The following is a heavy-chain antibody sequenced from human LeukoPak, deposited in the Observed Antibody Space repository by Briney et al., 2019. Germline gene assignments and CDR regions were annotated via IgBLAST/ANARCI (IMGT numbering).Heavy chain of an antibody. CDR3: ASELRYFDWLDAFDI. CDR1: GFTLSSYW. D-gene: IGHD3-9*01. CDR2: IKQDGSEK. V-gene: IGHV3-7*03. J-gene: IGHJ3*02. Sequence: GGSLRPSCAASGFTLSSYWMSWVRQAPGKGLEWVANIKQDGSEKYYVDSVKGRFTISRDNAKNSLYLQMNSLRAEDTAVYYCASELRYFDWLDAFDIWGQGTMVTVSS.